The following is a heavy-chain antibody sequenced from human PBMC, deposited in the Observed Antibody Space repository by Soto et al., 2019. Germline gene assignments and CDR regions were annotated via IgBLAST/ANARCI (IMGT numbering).Heavy chain of an antibody. CDR1: GYTFTSYG. V-gene: IGHV1-18*04. J-gene: IGHJ6*02. CDR3: ARVSSSWYYYYGMDV. CDR2: ISAYNGNT. Sequence: ASVKVSCKASGYTFTSYGISWVRQAPGQGLEWTGWISAYNGNTNYAQKLRGRVTMTTDTSTSTAYMELRSLRSDDTAVYYCARVSSSWYYYYGMDVWGQGTTVTVSS. D-gene: IGHD6-13*01.